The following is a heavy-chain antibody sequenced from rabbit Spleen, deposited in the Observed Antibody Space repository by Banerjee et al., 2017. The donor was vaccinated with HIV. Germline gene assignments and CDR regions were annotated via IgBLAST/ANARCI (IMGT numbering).Heavy chain of an antibody. CDR2: AGAGSGGS. CDR3: ARDTGTSFSSYGMDL. CDR1: GFSLSSYD. V-gene: IGHV1S40*01. D-gene: IGHD7-1*01. Sequence: QSLEESGGRLVTPGTPLTLTCTASGFSLSSYDMTWVRQAPGKGLEWIGFAGAGSGGSVYANWAKGRFTISKASSTTVTLQMTTLTAVDTATYFCARDTGTSFSSYGMDLWGPGTLVTVS. J-gene: IGHJ6*01.